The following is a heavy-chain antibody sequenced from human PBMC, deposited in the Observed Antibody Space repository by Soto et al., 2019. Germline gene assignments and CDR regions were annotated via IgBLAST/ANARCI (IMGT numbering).Heavy chain of an antibody. CDR3: ARDPYGPLYSSSSVVVWYYYYGMDV. D-gene: IGHD6-6*01. J-gene: IGHJ6*02. V-gene: IGHV1-18*01. Sequence: QVQLVQSGAEVKKPGASVKVSCKASGYTFTSYGISWVRQAPGQGLEWMGWISAYNGNTNYAQKLQGRVTMTTDTSTSTAYMELRSLRSDDTAVYYCARDPYGPLYSSSSVVVWYYYYGMDVWGQGTTVTVSS. CDR2: ISAYNGNT. CDR1: GYTFTSYG.